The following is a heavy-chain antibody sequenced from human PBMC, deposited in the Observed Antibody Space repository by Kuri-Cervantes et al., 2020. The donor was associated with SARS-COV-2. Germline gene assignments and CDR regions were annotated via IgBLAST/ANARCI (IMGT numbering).Heavy chain of an antibody. Sequence: GGSLRPSCAASGFTFSSYAMHWVRQAPGKGLEWVAVISYDGSNKYYADSVKGRFTISRDNSKNTLYLQMNSRRAEDTAVYYCAREKLAWYYYYYMDVWGKGTTVTVSS. D-gene: IGHD1-1*01. V-gene: IGHV3-30-3*01. CDR3: AREKLAWYYYYYMDV. J-gene: IGHJ6*03. CDR1: GFTFSSYA. CDR2: ISYDGSNK.